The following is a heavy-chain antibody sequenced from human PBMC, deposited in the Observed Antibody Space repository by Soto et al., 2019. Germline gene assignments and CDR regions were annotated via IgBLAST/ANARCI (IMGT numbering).Heavy chain of an antibody. J-gene: IGHJ4*02. CDR3: VRDHIYSFDY. CDR1: GFTFSSYS. V-gene: IGHV3-48*01. Sequence: EVQLVESGGGLAQPGGSLRLSCAASGFTFSSYSMNWVRQAPGKGLEWVAYINVNDAGTYYADSVMGRFTVSGDDAKNSVYLQIIGLRAEDTALYYCVRDHIYSFDYWGQGTLLTVSS. D-gene: IGHD5-12*01. CDR2: INVNDAGT.